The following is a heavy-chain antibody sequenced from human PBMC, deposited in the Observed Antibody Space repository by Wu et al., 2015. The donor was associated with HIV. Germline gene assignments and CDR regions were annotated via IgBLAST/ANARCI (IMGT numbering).Heavy chain of an antibody. J-gene: IGHJ4*02. CDR1: GYTFTSYD. CDR2: MNPNSGNT. Sequence: QVQLVQSGAEVKKPGASVKVSCKASGYTFTSYDINWVRQATGQGLEWMGWMNPNSGNTGYAQKFQGRVTMTRNTSISTAYMELSSLRSEDTAVYYCASHHETLNYYGSGSYHDYWGQGTLVTVSS. D-gene: IGHD3-10*01. V-gene: IGHV1-8*01. CDR3: ASHHETLNYYGSGSYHDY.